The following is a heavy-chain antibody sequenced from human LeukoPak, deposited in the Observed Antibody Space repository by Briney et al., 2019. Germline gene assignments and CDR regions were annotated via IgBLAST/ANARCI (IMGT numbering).Heavy chain of an antibody. CDR3: ARDAAAQLLIHYFVY. CDR2: IGTAGDT. D-gene: IGHD1-26*01. Sequence: GGSLRLSCAASGFTFSSYDMHWVRQATGQGLEWVSAIGTAGDTYYADPVKGRFTISRDNSKNTLYLQMNSLRAEDTAVYYCARDAAAQLLIHYFVYWGEGTVVTVSS. CDR1: GFTFSSYD. V-gene: IGHV3-13*04. J-gene: IGHJ4*02.